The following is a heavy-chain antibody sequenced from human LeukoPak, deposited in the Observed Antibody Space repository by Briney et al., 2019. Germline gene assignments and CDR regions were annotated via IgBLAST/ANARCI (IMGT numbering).Heavy chain of an antibody. CDR3: ARDRYYYDSSGYYVFGY. CDR2: IYTSGST. J-gene: IGHJ4*02. Sequence: SETLSLTCTVSGVSISSYYWSWIRQPAGKGLEWIGRIYTSGSTNYNPSLKSRVTMSVDTSKNQFSLKLSSVTAADTAVYYCARDRYYYDSSGYYVFGYWGQGTLVTVSS. CDR1: GVSISSYY. D-gene: IGHD3-22*01. V-gene: IGHV4-4*07.